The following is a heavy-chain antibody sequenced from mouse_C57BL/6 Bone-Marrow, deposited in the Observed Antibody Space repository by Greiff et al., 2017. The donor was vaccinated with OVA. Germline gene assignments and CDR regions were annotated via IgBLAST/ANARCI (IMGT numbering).Heavy chain of an antibody. J-gene: IGHJ1*03. CDR1: GFNIKNTY. D-gene: IGHD1-1*01. CDR3: ANARYYYGSSYNWYFDV. CDR2: IDPANGNT. V-gene: IGHV14-3*01. Sequence: VQLQQSVAELVRPGASVKLSCTASGFNIKNTYMHWVKQRPEQGLEWIGRIDPANGNTKYAPKFQGKATITADTSSNTAYLQLSSLTSEDTAIYYCANARYYYGSSYNWYFDVWGTGTTVTVSS.